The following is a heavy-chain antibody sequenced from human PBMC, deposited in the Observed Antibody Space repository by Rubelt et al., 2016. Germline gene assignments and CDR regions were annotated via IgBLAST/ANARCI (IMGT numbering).Heavy chain of an antibody. CDR3: ARDSPYGDQLLIDY. CDR1: GGSISSSSYY. D-gene: IGHD4-17*01. J-gene: IGHJ4*02. CDR2: IYYSGGT. V-gene: IGHV4-39*07. Sequence: QLQLQESGPGLVKPSETLSLTCTVSGGSISSSSYYWGWIRQPPGKGLEWIGSIYYSGGTYYNPSLKSRVTISVDTSKNQFSLKLSSVTAADTAVYYCARDSPYGDQLLIDYWGQGTLVTVSS.